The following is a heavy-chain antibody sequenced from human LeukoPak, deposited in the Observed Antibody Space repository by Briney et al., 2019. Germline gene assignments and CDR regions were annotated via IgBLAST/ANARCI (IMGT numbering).Heavy chain of an antibody. D-gene: IGHD2-21*02. J-gene: IGHJ4*02. CDR3: ARGAYCGGDCSYFDY. Sequence: TASETLSLTCAVSGGSISSGGYSWSWIRQPPGKGLEWIGYIYHSGSTYYNPSLKSRVTISVDRSKNQFSLKLSSVTAADTAVYYCARGAYCGGDCSYFDYWGQGTLVTVSS. CDR1: GGSISSGGYS. V-gene: IGHV4-30-2*01. CDR2: IYHSGST.